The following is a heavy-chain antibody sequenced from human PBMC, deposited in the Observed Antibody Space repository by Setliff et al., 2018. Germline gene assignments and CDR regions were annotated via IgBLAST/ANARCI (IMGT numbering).Heavy chain of an antibody. CDR2: MNPNSGNT. CDR1: GYTFTSYD. CDR3: ARGNPGGEWLLYYYYYYVDV. V-gene: IGHV1-8*03. J-gene: IGHJ6*03. Sequence: GASVKVSCKASGYTFTSYDINWVRQATGQGLEWMGWMNPNSGNTGYAQKFQGRVTITRNTSISTAYMELSSLRSEDTAVYYCARGNPGGEWLLYYYYYYVDVWGKGTTVTVSS. D-gene: IGHD3-3*01.